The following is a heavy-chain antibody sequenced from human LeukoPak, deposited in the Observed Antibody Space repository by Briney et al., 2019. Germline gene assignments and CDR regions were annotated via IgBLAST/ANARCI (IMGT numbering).Heavy chain of an antibody. CDR2: ISDRGSST. V-gene: IGHV3-23*01. Sequence: TGGSLRLSCAASGFTVSSSYAMSWVRQAPGKGLEWVSAISDRGSSTYYADSVKGRFTISRDNSKNTLYLQMNSLRAEDTALYYCAKHRGQYFDYWGQGTLVTVSS. CDR3: AKHRGQYFDY. D-gene: IGHD5-12*01. J-gene: IGHJ4*02. CDR1: GFTVSSSYA.